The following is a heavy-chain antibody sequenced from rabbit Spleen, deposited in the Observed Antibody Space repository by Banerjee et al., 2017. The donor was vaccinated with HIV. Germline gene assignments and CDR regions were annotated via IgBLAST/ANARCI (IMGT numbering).Heavy chain of an antibody. D-gene: IGHD2-1*01. V-gene: IGHV1S7*01. CDR1: GFTLSSYY. J-gene: IGHJ4*01. CDR3: VRDQAGDADYGPYYLNL. CDR2: IDAAFGTT. Sequence: HLKESGGGLVQPGGSLKLSCKASGFTLSSYYMNWVRQAPGKGLEWIGYIDAAFGTTYYARWVNGRFTISSHNAQNTLYLQVNSLTAADTATYFCVRDQAGDADYGPYYLNLWGPGTLVTVS.